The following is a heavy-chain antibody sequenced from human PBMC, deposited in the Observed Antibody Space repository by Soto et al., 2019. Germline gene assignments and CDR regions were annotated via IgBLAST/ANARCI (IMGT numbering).Heavy chain of an antibody. V-gene: IGHV3-15*01. J-gene: IGHJ3*02. Sequence: EGQLVESGGRLVEPGGSLRLSCAASGFNFNVAWMNWVRHAPGKGLEWLGRIKSKGGGETTEYVAFVKGRFTISRDDSKNTLYLQMNSLKSEDTAVYYCTKVLALPPNDAFDIWGQGTLVIVSS. CDR3: TKVLALPPNDAFDI. CDR2: IKSKGGGETT. CDR1: GFNFNVAW. D-gene: IGHD3-3*02.